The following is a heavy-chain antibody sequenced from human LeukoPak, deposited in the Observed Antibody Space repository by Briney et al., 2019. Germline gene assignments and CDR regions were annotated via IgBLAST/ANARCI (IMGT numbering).Heavy chain of an antibody. CDR3: AREGYCSSTSCYYFDY. CDR2: ISSSSSTI. V-gene: IGHV3-48*01. J-gene: IGHJ4*02. D-gene: IGHD2-2*01. Sequence: GGSLRLSCAASGFTFSSYSMNWVRQAPGKGLEWVSYISSSSSTIYCADSVKGRFTISRDNAKNSLYLQMNSLRAEDTAVYYCAREGYCSSTSCYYFDYWGQGTLVTVSS. CDR1: GFTFSSYS.